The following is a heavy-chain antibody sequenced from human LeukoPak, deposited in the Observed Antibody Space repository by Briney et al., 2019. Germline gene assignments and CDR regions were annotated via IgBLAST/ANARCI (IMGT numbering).Heavy chain of an antibody. V-gene: IGHV1-69*13. CDR1: GYTFTSYG. J-gene: IGHJ6*02. Sequence: ASVKVSCKASGYTFTSYGISWVRQAPGQGLEWMGGIIPIFGTANYAQKFQGRVTITADESTSTAYMELSSLRSEDTAVYYCARGSEPAAFYYYYYGMDVWGQGTTVTVSS. D-gene: IGHD2-2*01. CDR3: ARGSEPAAFYYYYYGMDV. CDR2: IIPIFGTA.